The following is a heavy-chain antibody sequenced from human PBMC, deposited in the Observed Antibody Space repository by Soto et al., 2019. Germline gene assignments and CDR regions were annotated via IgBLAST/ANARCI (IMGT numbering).Heavy chain of an antibody. CDR1: GFTFSSYA. Sequence: QVQLVESGGGMVQPGRSLRLSCAASGFTFSSYAMHWVRQAPGKGLEWVAVISYDGSNKYYADSVKGRFTISRDNSKNTLYLQMNSLRAEDTAVYYCARGGSVITYPEYFQHWGQGTLVTVSS. CDR2: ISYDGSNK. J-gene: IGHJ1*01. D-gene: IGHD3-22*01. V-gene: IGHV3-30-3*01. CDR3: ARGGSVITYPEYFQH.